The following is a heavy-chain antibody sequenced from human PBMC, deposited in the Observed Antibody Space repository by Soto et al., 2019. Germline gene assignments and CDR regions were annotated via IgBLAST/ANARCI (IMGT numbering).Heavy chain of an antibody. Sequence: GASVKVSCKASGGTFSSYTISWVRQAPGQGLEWMGRIIPILGIANYAQKFQGGVTITADKSTSTAYMELSSLRSEDTAVYYCARGGIAAVRIFDYWGQGTLVTVSS. D-gene: IGHD6-13*01. V-gene: IGHV1-69*02. CDR2: IIPILGIA. CDR3: ARGGIAAVRIFDY. J-gene: IGHJ4*02. CDR1: GGTFSSYT.